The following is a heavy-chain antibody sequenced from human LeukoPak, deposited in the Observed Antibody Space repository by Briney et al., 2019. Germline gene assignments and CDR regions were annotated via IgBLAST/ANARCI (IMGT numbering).Heavy chain of an antibody. J-gene: IGHJ4*02. D-gene: IGHD6-19*01. V-gene: IGHV4-61*10. CDR3: ARRSPYSTGWSSYFDY. Sequence: PSETLSLTCTVSGGSINSGSYYWSWIRQPAGKGLEWIGEIYRSGTTNYKPSLKSRVTISLDKSRNHFSLKLTSVTAADSAVYYCARRSPYSTGWSSYFDYWGQGALVTVSS. CDR2: IYRSGTT. CDR1: GGSINSGSYY.